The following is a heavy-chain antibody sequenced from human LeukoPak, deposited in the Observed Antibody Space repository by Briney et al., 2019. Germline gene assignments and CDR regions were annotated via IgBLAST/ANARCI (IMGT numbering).Heavy chain of an antibody. V-gene: IGHV3-23*01. D-gene: IGHD3-22*01. Sequence: GGSLRLTCAVSGITLSNYGMSWVRQAPGKGLEWVAGISGSGGGTNYADSVKGRFTISRDNPKNTLYLQMNSLRAEDTAVYFCAKRGVVIRVILVGFHKEAYYFDSWGQGALVTVSS. CDR2: ISGSGGGT. CDR1: GITLSNYG. J-gene: IGHJ4*02. CDR3: AKRGVVIRVILVGFHKEAYYFDS.